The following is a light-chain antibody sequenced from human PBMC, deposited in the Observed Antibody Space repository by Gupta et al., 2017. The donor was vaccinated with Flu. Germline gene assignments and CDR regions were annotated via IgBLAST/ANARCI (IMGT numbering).Light chain of an antibody. V-gene: IGKV1-33*01. Sequence: PSSLSASVGDRVTITCQASQDISNYLNWYQQKPGKAPKLLIYDASNVETGVPSRFSGSGSGSDFTFTISSLQPEDIATYYCQQEDNLPYTFGQGTKLEIK. CDR2: DAS. CDR1: QDISNY. J-gene: IGKJ2*01. CDR3: QQEDNLPYT.